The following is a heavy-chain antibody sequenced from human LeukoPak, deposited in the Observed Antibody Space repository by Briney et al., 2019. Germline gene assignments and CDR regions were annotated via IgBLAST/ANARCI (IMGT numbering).Heavy chain of an antibody. J-gene: IGHJ4*02. V-gene: IGHV3-23*01. D-gene: IGHD2-15*01. CDR2: ISGSGGST. Sequence: GGSLRLSCAASGYTFSSYAMSWVRQAPGKGLEWVSAISGSGGSTYYADSVKGRFTISRDNSKNTLYLQMNSLRAEDTAVYYCAEGGRYCSGGSCYSPLRYWGQGTLVTVSS. CDR3: AEGGRYCSGGSCYSPLRY. CDR1: GYTFSSYA.